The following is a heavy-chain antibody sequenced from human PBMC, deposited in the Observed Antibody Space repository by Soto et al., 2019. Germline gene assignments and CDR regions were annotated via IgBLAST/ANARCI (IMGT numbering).Heavy chain of an antibody. J-gene: IGHJ4*02. Sequence: SETLSLACTISGGSVSVYYWSWIRQSTGQGLEWIGYIYASGSPYYNPSLRSRVTISADTSKNQISLKLTSPTAADTAVYYCARGVGSSPPQYWGRGTLVTVSS. V-gene: IGHV4-59*02. CDR1: GGSVSVYY. CDR3: ARGVGSSPPQY. CDR2: IYASGSP. D-gene: IGHD1-26*01.